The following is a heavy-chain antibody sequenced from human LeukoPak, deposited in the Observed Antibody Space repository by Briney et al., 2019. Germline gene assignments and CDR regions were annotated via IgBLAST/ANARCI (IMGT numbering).Heavy chain of an antibody. Sequence: ASVKVSCKASGYTFTSYDINWVRQATGQGLEWMGWMNPNSGNTGYSQKFQGRVTMTRNTSISTAYMELSSLKSEDTAVYYCAREGYNWNDISHMDVWGKGTTVTISS. D-gene: IGHD1-20*01. CDR2: MNPNSGNT. CDR3: AREGYNWNDISHMDV. J-gene: IGHJ6*03. CDR1: GYTFTSYD. V-gene: IGHV1-8*01.